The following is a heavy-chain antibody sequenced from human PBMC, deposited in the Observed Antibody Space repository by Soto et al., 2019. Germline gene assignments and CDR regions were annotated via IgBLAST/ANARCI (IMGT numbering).Heavy chain of an antibody. J-gene: IGHJ5*02. V-gene: IGHV3-30-3*01. Sequence: PGGSLRLSCAASGFTFSSYAMHWVRQAPGKGLEWVAVISYDGSNKYYADSVKGRFTISRDNSKNTLYLQMNSLRAEDTAVYYCASLRIAARPEGFDPWGQGTLVTVSS. D-gene: IGHD6-6*01. CDR3: ASLRIAARPEGFDP. CDR1: GFTFSSYA. CDR2: ISYDGSNK.